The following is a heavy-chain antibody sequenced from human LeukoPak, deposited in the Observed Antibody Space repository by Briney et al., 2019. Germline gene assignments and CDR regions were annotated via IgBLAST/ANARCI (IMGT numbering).Heavy chain of an antibody. CDR1: GFTFSDYY. V-gene: IGHV3-11*04. J-gene: IGHJ6*03. CDR2: ISSSGSTI. CDR3: ARDPYSGTYSDYYYYYMDV. Sequence: GGSLRLSCAASGFTFSDYYMSWIRQAPGKGLEWVSYISSSGSTIYYADSVKGRFTISRDNAKNSLFLQLNSLRAEDTAVYYCARDPYSGTYSDYYYYYMDVWGKGTTVTVSS. D-gene: IGHD1-26*01.